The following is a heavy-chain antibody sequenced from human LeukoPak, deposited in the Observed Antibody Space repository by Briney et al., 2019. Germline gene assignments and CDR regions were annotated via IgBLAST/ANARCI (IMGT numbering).Heavy chain of an antibody. CDR2: IRYDGGNK. J-gene: IGHJ4*02. V-gene: IGHV3-30*02. Sequence: AGGSLRLSCAASGFTFSSYGMHWVRQAPGKGLEWVAFIRYDGGNKYYADSVKGRFTISRDNSKNTLYLQMNSLRAEDTAVYYCAKDSYYYDSSGYFVDYWGQGTLVTVSS. D-gene: IGHD3-22*01. CDR1: GFTFSSYG. CDR3: AKDSYYYDSSGYFVDY.